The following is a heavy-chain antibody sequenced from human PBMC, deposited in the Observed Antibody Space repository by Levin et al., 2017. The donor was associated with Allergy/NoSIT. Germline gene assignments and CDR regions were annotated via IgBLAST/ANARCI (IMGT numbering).Heavy chain of an antibody. Sequence: SETLSLTCAVSGGSISSGGYSWSWIRQPPGKGLEWIGYIYHSGSTYYNPSLKSRVTISVDRSKNQFSLKLSSVTAADTAVYYCATNIGVVAAKGYYYGMDGWGQGTTVTVSS. CDR1: GGSISSGGYS. J-gene: IGHJ6*02. V-gene: IGHV4-30-2*01. D-gene: IGHD2-15*01. CDR3: ATNIGVVAAKGYYYGMDG. CDR2: IYHSGST.